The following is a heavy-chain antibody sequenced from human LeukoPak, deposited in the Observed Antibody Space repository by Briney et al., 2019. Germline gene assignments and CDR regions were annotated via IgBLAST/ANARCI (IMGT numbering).Heavy chain of an antibody. J-gene: IGHJ5*02. Sequence: ASVKVSCKASGYTFTTYNINWVRQAPGQGLEWMGWITADNGNTNYAQKFQGRVTMTTDTSTSTVYMELRSLRSDDTAVYYCARKNYCSGGSCYSRGWFDPWGQGTLVTVSS. CDR1: GYTFTTYN. CDR2: ITADNGNT. D-gene: IGHD2-15*01. CDR3: ARKNYCSGGSCYSRGWFDP. V-gene: IGHV1-18*01.